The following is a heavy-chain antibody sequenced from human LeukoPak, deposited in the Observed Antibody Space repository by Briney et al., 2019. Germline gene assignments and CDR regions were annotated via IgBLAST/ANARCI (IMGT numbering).Heavy chain of an antibody. J-gene: IGHJ4*02. CDR3: ARLRGYCSSGSCFRPDFDR. Sequence: GESLKISCKVSGYSFTSYWIGWVRQMPGKGLEWMGIIYPGDSDTRYSPSFQGQVTVSVDQSINTAYLQWSSLKASDTAMYYCARLRGYCSSGSCFRPDFDRWGQGTLVTVSS. V-gene: IGHV5-51*01. D-gene: IGHD2-15*01. CDR2: IYPGDSDT. CDR1: GYSFTSYW.